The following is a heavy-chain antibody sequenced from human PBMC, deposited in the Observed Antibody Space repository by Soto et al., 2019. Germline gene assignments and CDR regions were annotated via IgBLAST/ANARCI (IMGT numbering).Heavy chain of an antibody. Sequence: SETLXLTFAVYGGSFSGYYWSWIRQPPGKGLEWIGEINRSGSTNYNPSLKSRVTISVDTSKNQFSLKLSSVTAADTAVYYCARGSSGGSWNYYYYYMDVWGKGTTVTVSS. CDR2: INRSGST. D-gene: IGHD2-15*01. CDR3: ARGSSGGSWNYYYYYMDV. J-gene: IGHJ6*03. V-gene: IGHV4-34*01. CDR1: GGSFSGYY.